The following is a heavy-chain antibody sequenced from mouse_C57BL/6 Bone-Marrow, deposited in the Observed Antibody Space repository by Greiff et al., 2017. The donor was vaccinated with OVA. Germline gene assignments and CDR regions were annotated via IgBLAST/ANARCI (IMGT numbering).Heavy chain of an antibody. J-gene: IGHJ3*01. CDR2: INPGSGGT. D-gene: IGHD3-2*02. CDR1: GYAFTNYL. Sequence: VQLQQSGAELVRPGTSVKVSCKASGYAFTNYLIEWVKQRPGQGLEWIGVINPGSGGTNYNEKFKGKATLTADKSSSTAYMQLSSLTSEDSAVYFCARSLDSSGYVRFAYGGQGTLVTVSA. V-gene: IGHV1-54*01. CDR3: ARSLDSSGYVRFAY.